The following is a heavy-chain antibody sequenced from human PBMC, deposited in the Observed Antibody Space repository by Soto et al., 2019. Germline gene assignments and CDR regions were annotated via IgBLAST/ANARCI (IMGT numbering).Heavy chain of an antibody. Sequence: QVQLVQSGAEVKKPGASVKVSCKASEYIFTNYYIHWVRQAPGQGLEWMAIINPLPTSGSTNYAQKFQGRVTVTRDTSTSTVYLELSSLRSDATAVYYRARDLAAAAYWGQGTLVTVSS. CDR2: INPLPTSGST. J-gene: IGHJ4*02. CDR1: EYIFTNYY. CDR3: ARDLAAAAY. D-gene: IGHD6-13*01. V-gene: IGHV1-46*01.